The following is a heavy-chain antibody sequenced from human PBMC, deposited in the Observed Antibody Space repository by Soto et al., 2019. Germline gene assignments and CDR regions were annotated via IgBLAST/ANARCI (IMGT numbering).Heavy chain of an antibody. CDR3: AKAFEGIAVAGTWDY. J-gene: IGHJ4*02. Sequence: GGSLRLSCAASGFTLSSYGMHWVRQAPGKGLEWVAVISSDGSNKYYADSVKGRFTISRDNSKNTLNLQMNSLRPEDTAVYYCAKAFEGIAVAGTWDYWGQGTLVTVSS. V-gene: IGHV3-30*18. D-gene: IGHD6-19*01. CDR2: ISSDGSNK. CDR1: GFTLSSYG.